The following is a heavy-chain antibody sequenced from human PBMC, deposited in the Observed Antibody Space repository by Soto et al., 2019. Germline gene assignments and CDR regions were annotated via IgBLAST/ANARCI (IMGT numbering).Heavy chain of an antibody. CDR1: GFTFSSYA. V-gene: IGHV3-23*01. CDR2: ISASGGST. CDR3: AKKYCGTANCGHLDY. J-gene: IGHJ4*02. Sequence: EVQLLESGGGLVQPGGSLRLSCAASGFTFSSYAMSWVRQAPGKGLEWVSAISASGGSTYYADSVKGRFTLSRDNSKNTLYLQMNSLRAEDTAVYYCAKKYCGTANCGHLDYWGQGTLVTVSS. D-gene: IGHD2-2*01.